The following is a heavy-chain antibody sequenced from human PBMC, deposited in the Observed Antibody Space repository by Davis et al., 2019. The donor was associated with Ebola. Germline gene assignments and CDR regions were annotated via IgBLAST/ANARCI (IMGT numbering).Heavy chain of an antibody. CDR2: INAGNGNT. J-gene: IGHJ5*02. CDR1: GYTFTSYA. Sequence: ASVKVSCKASGYTFTSYAMHWVRQAPGQRLEWMGWINAGNGNTNYAQKLQGRVTMTTDTSTSTAYMELRSLRSDDTAVYYCARGVTMVRDLNWFDPWGQGTLVTVSS. D-gene: IGHD3-10*01. CDR3: ARGVTMVRDLNWFDP. V-gene: IGHV1-3*01.